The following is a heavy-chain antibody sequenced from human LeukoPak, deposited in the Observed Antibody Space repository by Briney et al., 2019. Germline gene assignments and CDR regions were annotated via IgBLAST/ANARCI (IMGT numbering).Heavy chain of an antibody. CDR1: GFTFDDYA. CDR3: ARGYTARY. CDR2: ISWNSGSI. V-gene: IGHV3-9*01. D-gene: IGHD5-18*01. J-gene: IGHJ4*02. Sequence: GGSLRLSCAASGFTFDDYAMHWVRQAPGKGLEWVSGISWNSGSIGYADSVKGRFTISRDNAKNSLYLQMNSLRAEDTAIYYCARGYTARYWGQGTLVTVSS.